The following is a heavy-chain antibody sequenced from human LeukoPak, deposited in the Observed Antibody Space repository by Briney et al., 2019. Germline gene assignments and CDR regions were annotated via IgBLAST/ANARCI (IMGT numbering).Heavy chain of an antibody. J-gene: IGHJ4*02. V-gene: IGHV1-18*04. D-gene: IGHD5-18*01. CDR2: TSPQYRKT. CDR3: ATANRGYSDSQRYSED. CDR1: ADVSSNYG. Sequence: ASAYVSCKASADVSSNYGIDCVRQVPVQGLEWMAWTSPQYRKTEFAQNFQRSLKLTTETSTNTAYMELRSLRSEDTAFYYCATANRGYSDSQRYSEDWGPGTLVTVSS.